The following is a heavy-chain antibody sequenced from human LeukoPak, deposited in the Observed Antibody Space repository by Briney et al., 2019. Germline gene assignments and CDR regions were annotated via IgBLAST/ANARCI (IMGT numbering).Heavy chain of an antibody. CDR1: GFTFRSYA. CDR2: VSVGGDST. V-gene: IGHV3-23*01. D-gene: IGHD2-2*01. CDR3: AKDGHCSSTSCYLRTYFDY. Sequence: GGSLRLSCAASGFTFRSYAMNWVRQAPGKGLEWVSLVSVGGDSTHYADSVKGRFTVSRDNSKNTLYLQMNSLRAEDTALYYCAKDGHCSSTSCYLRTYFDYWGQGTLVTVSS. J-gene: IGHJ4*02.